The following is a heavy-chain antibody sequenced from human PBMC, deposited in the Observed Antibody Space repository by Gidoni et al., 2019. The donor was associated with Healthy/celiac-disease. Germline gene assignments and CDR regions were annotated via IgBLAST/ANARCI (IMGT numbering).Heavy chain of an antibody. J-gene: IGHJ3*02. CDR1: GGSFSGYY. D-gene: IGHD5-18*01. Sequence: QVQLQQWGAGLLKPSETLSLTCAVYGGSFSGYYWSWFRQPPGTGLEWIGEINHSGSTNYNPSLKSLVTISVDTSKNQFSLKLSSVTAADTAVYYCARDRTIYSYGLVDAFDIWGQGTMVTVSS. CDR3: ARDRTIYSYGLVDAFDI. V-gene: IGHV4-34*01. CDR2: INHSGST.